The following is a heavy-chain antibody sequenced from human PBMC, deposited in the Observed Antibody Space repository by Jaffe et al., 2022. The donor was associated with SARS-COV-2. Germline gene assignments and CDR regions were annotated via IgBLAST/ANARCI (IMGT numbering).Heavy chain of an antibody. CDR2: IYTSGST. CDR1: GGSISSGSYY. V-gene: IGHV4-61*02. D-gene: IGHD6-6*01. CDR3: AREGDEYSSSYGMDV. J-gene: IGHJ6*02. Sequence: QVQLQESGPGLVKPSQTLSLTCTVSGGSISSGSYYWSWIRQPAGKGLEWIGRIYTSGSTNYNPSLKSRVTISVDTSKNQFSLKLSSVTAADTAVYYCAREGDEYSSSYGMDVWGQGTTVTVSS.